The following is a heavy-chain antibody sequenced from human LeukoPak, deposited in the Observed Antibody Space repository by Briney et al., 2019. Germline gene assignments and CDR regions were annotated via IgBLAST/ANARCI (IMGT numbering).Heavy chain of an antibody. V-gene: IGHV3-7*03. D-gene: IGHD3-10*01. Sequence: GGSLRLSCAASRFTFSTYWMSWVRQAPGKGLEWVANIKQDGSETYYVDSVKGRFTISRDNAKNSLYLQMNSLRAEDTAVYYCARGITMVRGVRYYFDYWGQGTLVTVSS. CDR2: IKQDGSET. J-gene: IGHJ4*02. CDR1: RFTFSTYW. CDR3: ARGITMVRGVRYYFDY.